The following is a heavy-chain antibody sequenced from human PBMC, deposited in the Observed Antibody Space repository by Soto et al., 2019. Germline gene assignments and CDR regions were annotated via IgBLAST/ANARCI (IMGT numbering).Heavy chain of an antibody. Sequence: QVQLVQSGTEVKKPGASVKVSCKASAYTFIDYYMHWVRQAPGQGLEWMGWINPNSGDTNYAQKFHSRVTMTRDTSISTAYMELSRLRSDDTAVYYCVRAIEMAAVFGSWGQGTLVTVSS. CDR3: VRAIEMAAVFGS. D-gene: IGHD6-25*01. CDR1: AYTFIDYY. CDR2: INPNSGDT. J-gene: IGHJ4*02. V-gene: IGHV1-2*02.